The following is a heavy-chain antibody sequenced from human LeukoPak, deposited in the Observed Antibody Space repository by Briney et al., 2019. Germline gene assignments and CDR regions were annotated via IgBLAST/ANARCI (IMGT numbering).Heavy chain of an antibody. J-gene: IGHJ4*02. CDR2: INTNSGTT. CDR3: ARDLMTTPTWDFDY. Sequence: ASVKVSCKGSEYTFTGYYMHWVRQAPGQGLEWVGWINTNSGTTNYAQKFQGRVTVTSDTSIRTAYMELSRLESDDTAVYYCARDLMTTPTWDFDYWGQGTLVTVAS. CDR1: EYTFTGYY. V-gene: IGHV1-2*02. D-gene: IGHD3-16*01.